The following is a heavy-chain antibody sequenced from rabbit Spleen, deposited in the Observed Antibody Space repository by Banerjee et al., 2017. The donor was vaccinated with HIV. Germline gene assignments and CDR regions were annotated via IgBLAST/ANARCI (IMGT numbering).Heavy chain of an antibody. CDR3: ARDAGTSFSTYGMDL. J-gene: IGHJ6*01. CDR1: GVSFSSNHY. V-gene: IGHV1S40*01. CDR2: IAGSSSDFI. Sequence: QSLEESGGDLVKPGASLTLTCTASGVSFSSNHYMCWVRQAPGKGLEWISCIAGSSSDFIYSATWAKGRFTCSKTSSTTVTLQMTSLTVADTATYFCARDAGTSFSTYGMDLWGPGTLVT. D-gene: IGHD8-1*01.